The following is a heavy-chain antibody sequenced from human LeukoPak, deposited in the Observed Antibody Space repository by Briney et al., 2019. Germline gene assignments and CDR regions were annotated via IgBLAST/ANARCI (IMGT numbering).Heavy chain of an antibody. CDR3: ARRAGDYSHPYDY. D-gene: IGHD3-22*01. V-gene: IGHV3-23*01. J-gene: IGHJ4*02. CDR1: GFTFDDYA. CDR2: ISGSGGST. Sequence: GRSLRLSCAASGFTFDDYAMHWVRQAPGKGLEWVSAISGSGGSTYYADSVKGRFTISRDNSKNTLYLQMNSLRAEDTAVYYCARRAGDYSHPYDYWGQGTLVTVSS.